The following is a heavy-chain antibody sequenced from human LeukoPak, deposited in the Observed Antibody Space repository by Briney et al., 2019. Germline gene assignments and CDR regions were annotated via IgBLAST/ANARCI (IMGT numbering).Heavy chain of an antibody. J-gene: IGHJ4*02. V-gene: IGHV3-74*01. CDR1: GFPFTNYW. CDR2: LNSDGTIT. D-gene: IGHD6-19*01. Sequence: PGGSLRLSCAASGFPFTNYWMHWVRQVPGKGLVWVSRLNSDGTITHYADSVKGRFTISRDNSKNTLYLQMNSLRAEDTAVYYCAKRWRYSSGPSDYWGQGTLVTVSS. CDR3: AKRWRYSSGPSDY.